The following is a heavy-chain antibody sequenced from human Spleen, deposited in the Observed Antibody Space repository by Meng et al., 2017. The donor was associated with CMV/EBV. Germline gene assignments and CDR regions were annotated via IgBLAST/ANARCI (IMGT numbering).Heavy chain of an antibody. J-gene: IGHJ4*02. CDR3: ARVTEYGGNCFDS. Sequence: VYGTAISTSKWWSWVRQPPGKGLEWIGEVYHSGYTNYNPSLKSRVSMSVDRSKNQFSLKLYSVTAADTAVYYCARVTEYGGNCFDSWGQGTLVTVSS. CDR1: GTAISTSKW. D-gene: IGHD6-6*01. CDR2: VYHSGYT. V-gene: IGHV4-4*02.